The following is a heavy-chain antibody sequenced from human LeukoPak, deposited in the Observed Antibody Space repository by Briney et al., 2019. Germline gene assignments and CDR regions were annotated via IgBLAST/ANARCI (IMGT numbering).Heavy chain of an antibody. V-gene: IGHV4-59*01. CDR2: IYYSGST. CDR1: GGSISSYY. Sequence: AETLSLTCTVSGGSISSYYWSWIRQPPGKGLEWMGYIYYSGSTNYNPSPKSRGTISVDTSKNQFSLKLSSVTAADWGVYDCARGRHHRYYYDSSGSFDYWGEGTLVTVSS. CDR3: ARGRHHRYYYDSSGSFDY. J-gene: IGHJ4*02. D-gene: IGHD3-22*01.